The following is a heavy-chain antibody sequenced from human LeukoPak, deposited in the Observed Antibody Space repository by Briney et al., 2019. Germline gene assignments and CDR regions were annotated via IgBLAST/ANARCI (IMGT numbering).Heavy chain of an antibody. Sequence: RGSLRLSCTASGFSFSDHYMTWMRHAPGKGLEWISYITSNGRSTDYADSVKGRFIISRDNAMNSMFLQMSSLRVDDTAVYYCTRDPDYGDPDWGQGTLVTVSS. CDR3: TRDPDYGDPD. J-gene: IGHJ4*02. D-gene: IGHD2-21*01. V-gene: IGHV3-11*01. CDR1: GFSFSDHY. CDR2: ITSNGRST.